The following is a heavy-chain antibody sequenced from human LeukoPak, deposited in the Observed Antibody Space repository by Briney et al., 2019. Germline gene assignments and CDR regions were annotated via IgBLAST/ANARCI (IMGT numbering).Heavy chain of an antibody. V-gene: IGHV3-23*01. Sequence: PGGSLRLSCAASGFTFSSYAMSWVRQAPGEGLEWVSVISGSVGSTYYADSVKGRFTISRDNSKNTVYLQMNSLRAEDTAVYYCAKGSDLWFGETWGQGTLVTVSS. CDR2: ISGSVGST. J-gene: IGHJ4*02. CDR1: GFTFSSYA. D-gene: IGHD3-10*01. CDR3: AKGSDLWFGET.